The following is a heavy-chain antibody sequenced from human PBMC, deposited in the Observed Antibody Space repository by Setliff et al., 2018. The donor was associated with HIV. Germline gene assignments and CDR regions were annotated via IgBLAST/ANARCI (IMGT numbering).Heavy chain of an antibody. V-gene: IGHV3-30*04. J-gene: IGHJ6*03. Sequence: GGSLRLSCAASGFTFSSSAMHWVRQAPGKGLEWVAVIPYDGSHEYYVDSVKGRFTISRDNSKNTLFLQMNSLRAEDTAVYYCAREGTVRYGYYYYMDVWGKGTTVTVSS. D-gene: IGHD4-17*01. CDR1: GFTFSSSA. CDR2: IPYDGSHE. CDR3: AREGTVRYGYYYYMDV.